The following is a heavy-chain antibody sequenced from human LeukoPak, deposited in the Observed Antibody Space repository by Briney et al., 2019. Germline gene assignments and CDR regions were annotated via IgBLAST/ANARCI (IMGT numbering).Heavy chain of an antibody. Sequence: GGSLRLSCAASGFTFSSYAMSWVRQAPGKGLEWVSAISGSGGSTYYADSVKGRFTISGDNAKNSLYLQMNSLRAEDTAEYYCARIYYDSSGYRLFDYWGQGTLVTVSS. CDR1: GFTFSSYA. D-gene: IGHD3-22*01. V-gene: IGHV3-23*01. CDR2: ISGSGGST. CDR3: ARIYYDSSGYRLFDY. J-gene: IGHJ4*02.